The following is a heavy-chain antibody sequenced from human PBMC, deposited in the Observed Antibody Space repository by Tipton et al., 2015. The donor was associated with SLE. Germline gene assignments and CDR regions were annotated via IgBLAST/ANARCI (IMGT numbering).Heavy chain of an antibody. D-gene: IGHD1-26*01. CDR2: VSGHMGNT. Sequence: QLVQSGPEVRKPGASVKVSCKASGYTFAGYGFSWVRQAPGQGLEWMGWVSGHMGNTSYAQKFQGRVTMTRDTSTSTAYMELRSLRSDDTAMYYCARQVPTTDFDYWGQGTLVTVSS. J-gene: IGHJ4*02. V-gene: IGHV1-18*01. CDR3: ARQVPTTDFDY. CDR1: GYTFAGYG.